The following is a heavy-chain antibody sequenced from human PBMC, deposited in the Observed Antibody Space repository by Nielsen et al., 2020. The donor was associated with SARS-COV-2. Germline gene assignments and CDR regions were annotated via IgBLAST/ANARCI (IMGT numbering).Heavy chain of an antibody. Sequence: GGSLRLSCAASGFTFSSYGMHWVRQAPGKGLEWVAVIWYDGSNKYYADSVKGRFTISRDNSKNTLYLQMNSLRAEDTAVYYCAREGQQQLVHSYYYYGMDVWGQGTTVTVSS. CDR1: GFTFSSYG. J-gene: IGHJ6*02. D-gene: IGHD6-13*01. V-gene: IGHV3-33*01. CDR3: AREGQQQLVHSYYYYGMDV. CDR2: IWYDGSNK.